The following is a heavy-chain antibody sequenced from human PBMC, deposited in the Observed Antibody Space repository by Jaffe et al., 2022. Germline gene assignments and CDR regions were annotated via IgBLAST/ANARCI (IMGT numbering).Heavy chain of an antibody. CDR1: GGTFSSYA. J-gene: IGHJ4*02. D-gene: IGHD4-17*01. Sequence: QVQLVQSGAEVKKPGSSVKVSCKASGGTFSSYAISWVRQAPGQGLEWMGGIIPIFGTANYAQKFQGRVTITTDESTSTAYMELSSLRSEDTAVYYCARDGDYGGNSPIYYFDYWGQGTLVTVSS. CDR2: IIPIFGTA. CDR3: ARDGDYGGNSPIYYFDY. V-gene: IGHV1-69*05.